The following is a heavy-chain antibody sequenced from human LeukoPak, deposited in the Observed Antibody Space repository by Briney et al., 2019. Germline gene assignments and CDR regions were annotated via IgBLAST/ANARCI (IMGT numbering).Heavy chain of an antibody. CDR3: ARATGDYDAFDI. CDR1: GFTYSSYD. V-gene: IGHV3-13*01. D-gene: IGHD4-17*01. Sequence: GGSLRLSCAASGFTYSSYDMHWVRQATGKGLEWVSAIGTAGDTYYPGSVKGRFTISRENAKNSLYLQMNSLRAGDTAVYYCARATGDYDAFDIWGQGTMVTFSS. J-gene: IGHJ3*02. CDR2: IGTAGDT.